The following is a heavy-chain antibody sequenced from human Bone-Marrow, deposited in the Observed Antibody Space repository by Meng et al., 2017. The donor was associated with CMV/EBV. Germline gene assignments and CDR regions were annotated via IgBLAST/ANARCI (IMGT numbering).Heavy chain of an antibody. V-gene: IGHV3-30*02. CDR3: AKDRFLEWLLGSYFDY. J-gene: IGHJ4*02. CDR2: IRYDGSNK. Sequence: GESLKISCAASGFTFSSYGMHLVRQAPGKGLEWVAFIRYDGSNKYYADSVKGRFTISRDNSKNTLYLQMNSLRAEDTAVYYCAKDRFLEWLLGSYFDYWGQGPLVTGSS. D-gene: IGHD3-3*01. CDR1: GFTFSSYG.